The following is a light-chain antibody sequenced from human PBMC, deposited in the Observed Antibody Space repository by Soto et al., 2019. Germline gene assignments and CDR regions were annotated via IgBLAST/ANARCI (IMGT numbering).Light chain of an antibody. CDR2: GAS. CDR1: QTVSSN. Sequence: EIVMTQSPATLSVSPGERTTLSCRASQTVSSNLAWYQQKPGQAPRLLIHGASTRATGLPARFSGSGSGTEFTLTISSLQSEDFAVYYCQQYNNWPLTFGQGTKVDIK. V-gene: IGKV3-15*01. J-gene: IGKJ1*01. CDR3: QQYNNWPLT.